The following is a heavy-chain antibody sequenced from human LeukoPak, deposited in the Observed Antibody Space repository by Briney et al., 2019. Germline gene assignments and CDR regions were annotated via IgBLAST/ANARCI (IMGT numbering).Heavy chain of an antibody. D-gene: IGHD3-22*01. Sequence: SVKVSCKASGGTFSSSAISWVRQAPGQGLEWMGGSIPIFGTANYAQKFQGRVTITTDESTSTDYMELSSLRSEDTAVYYCALLEVVVIPSPSSWFDPCGQGTLVTVSS. CDR1: GGTFSSSA. V-gene: IGHV1-69*05. CDR2: SIPIFGTA. J-gene: IGHJ5*02. CDR3: ALLEVVVIPSPSSWFDP.